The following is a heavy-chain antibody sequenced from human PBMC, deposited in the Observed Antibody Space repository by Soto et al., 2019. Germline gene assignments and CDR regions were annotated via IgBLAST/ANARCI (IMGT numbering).Heavy chain of an antibody. J-gene: IGHJ6*01. Sequence: SSGIVNICVDCVAWKNKHPGKGLERIGSFYYNGDTYYNPSLKSRVTISLDTSKNQFSLKLNSVTAADTAVYDGARREGPPSVLDIWGKGTSVTVS. CDR2: FYYNGDT. V-gene: IGHV4-39*01. CDR1: SGIVNICVDC. CDR3: ARREGPPSVLDI.